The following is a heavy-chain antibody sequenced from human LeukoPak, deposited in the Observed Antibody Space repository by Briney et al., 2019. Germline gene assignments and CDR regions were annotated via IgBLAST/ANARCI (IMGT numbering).Heavy chain of an antibody. CDR1: GGSLSRTGFY. V-gene: IGHV4-39*01. D-gene: IGHD6-6*01. Sequence: PSETLSLTCVVSGGSLSRTGFYWGWIRQPPGKGLEWIGSVSYSENTYYNPSLKSRLTISVDTSKNQFSLKLSSVTAADTAVYYCARRRSSSSVDFDYWGQGTLVTVSS. CDR3: ARRRSSSSVDFDY. J-gene: IGHJ4*02. CDR2: VSYSENT.